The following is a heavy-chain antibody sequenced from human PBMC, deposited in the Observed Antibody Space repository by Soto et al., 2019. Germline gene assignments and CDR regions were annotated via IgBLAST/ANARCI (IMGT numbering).Heavy chain of an antibody. CDR1: GDSISSGSY. V-gene: IGHV4-38-2*02. CDR2: IYHGGTT. J-gene: IGHJ4*03. D-gene: IGHD6-19*01. CDR3: ARVHVMVVAGSTFDY. Sequence: SETLSLTCTVSGDSISSGSYWGWIRQPPGEGPEWIASIYHGGTTFYNPPLKSRISISVDTSKNQFSLRLTSVTAADTATYYCARVHVMVVAGSTFDYWGPGTLVTVSS.